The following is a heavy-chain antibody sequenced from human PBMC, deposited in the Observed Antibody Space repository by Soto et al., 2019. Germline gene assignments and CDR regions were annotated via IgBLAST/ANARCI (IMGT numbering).Heavy chain of an antibody. CDR2: IIPIFGTA. CDR1: GGTFSSYA. V-gene: IGHV1-69*01. J-gene: IGHJ6*02. D-gene: IGHD2-2*01. Sequence: QVQLVQSGAEVKKPGSSVKVSCKASGGTFSSYAISWVRQAPGQGLEWMGGIIPIFGTANYAQKFQGRVTITADDSTSIAYRELSSLRSEDTDVYYCARARQRVVPASIYYYSGMDVWGQGTTVTVSS. CDR3: ARARQRVVPASIYYYSGMDV.